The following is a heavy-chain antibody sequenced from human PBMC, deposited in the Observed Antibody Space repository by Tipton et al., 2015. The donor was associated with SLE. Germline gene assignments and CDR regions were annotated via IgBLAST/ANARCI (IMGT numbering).Heavy chain of an antibody. V-gene: IGHV4-30-2*01. D-gene: IGHD5-12*01. CDR3: ARLNMATDF. CDR2: IYHSGSI. Sequence: TLSLTCAVSGDSINRGAYSWSWIRQPPGKGLEWIGYIYHSGSIFYSPSLKSRVTISMDTSKNQFSLNLSSVTVADTAVYYCARLNMATDFWGQGTLVTVSS. J-gene: IGHJ4*02. CDR1: GDSINRGAYS.